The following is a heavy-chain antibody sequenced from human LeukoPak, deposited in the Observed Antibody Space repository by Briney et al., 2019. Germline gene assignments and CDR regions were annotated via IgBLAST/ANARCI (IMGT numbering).Heavy chain of an antibody. V-gene: IGHV1-69*13. J-gene: IGHJ6*03. D-gene: IGHD3-3*01. CDR3: ARAERITIFGVVTPGYYYYMDV. CDR1: GGTFSSYA. Sequence: ASVKVSCKASGGTFSSYAISWVRQAPGQGLEWMGGIIPIFGTANYAQKFQGRLTITADESTSTAYMELSSLGSEDTAVYYCARAERITIFGVVTPGYYYYMDVWGKGTTVTVSS. CDR2: IIPIFGTA.